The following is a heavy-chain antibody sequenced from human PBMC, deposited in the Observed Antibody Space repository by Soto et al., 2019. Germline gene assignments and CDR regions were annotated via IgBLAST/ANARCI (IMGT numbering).Heavy chain of an antibody. J-gene: IGHJ4*02. V-gene: IGHV4-31*03. CDR3: ARASSSSSAADY. CDR1: GESISSGGYY. CDR2: IYDTESA. Sequence: QVQLQESGPGLVKPSQTLSLTCSVSGESISSGGYYWSWIRHLPGKGLEWIGYIYDTESAYYNPSLKSRVPIPMDXSENHFAMRLTSVTAADSAVYYCARASSSSSAADYWGQGLQVTVSS. D-gene: IGHD6-6*01.